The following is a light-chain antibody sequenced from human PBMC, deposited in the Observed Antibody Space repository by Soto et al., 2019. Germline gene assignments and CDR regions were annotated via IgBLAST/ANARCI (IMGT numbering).Light chain of an antibody. CDR2: GNS. J-gene: IGLJ3*02. Sequence: QSVLTQPPSVSGAPGQRVTISCTGSSSNIGAGYDVHWYQQLPGTAPKLLIYGNSNRPSGVPDRFSGSKSGTSASLAITGLQAEDEADYYCQSYDSSLSVGVFGGGTNVTVL. CDR3: QSYDSSLSVGV. V-gene: IGLV1-40*01. CDR1: SSNIGAGYD.